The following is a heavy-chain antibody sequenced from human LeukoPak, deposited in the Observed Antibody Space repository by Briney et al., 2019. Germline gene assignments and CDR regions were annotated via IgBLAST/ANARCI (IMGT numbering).Heavy chain of an antibody. CDR3: ARESMAYCTNGVCYTTQNYYYFYGMDV. Sequence: GGSLRLSCAASGFTFSDYYMSWIRQAPGKGLEWVSYISSSGSTIYYADPVKRRFTTSRENTKNSLYLQMNSLRAEDTVVYYCARESMAYCTNGVCYTTQNYYYFYGMDVWGQGTTVTVSS. D-gene: IGHD2-8*01. J-gene: IGHJ6*01. V-gene: IGHV3-11*01. CDR1: GFTFSDYY. CDR2: ISSSGSTI.